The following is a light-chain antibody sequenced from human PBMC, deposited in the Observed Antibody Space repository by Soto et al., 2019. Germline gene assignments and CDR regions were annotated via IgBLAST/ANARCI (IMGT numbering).Light chain of an antibody. CDR3: QQYNSYPLT. CDR2: DAS. Sequence: DIPMTQSPSTLSASVGDRVTITCRASQSISSWLAWYQQKPGKAPKLLIYDASSLESGVPSRFSGSGSGTEFTLTISSLHPDDFATYYCQQYNSYPLTFGGGTKVEIK. CDR1: QSISSW. J-gene: IGKJ4*01. V-gene: IGKV1-5*01.